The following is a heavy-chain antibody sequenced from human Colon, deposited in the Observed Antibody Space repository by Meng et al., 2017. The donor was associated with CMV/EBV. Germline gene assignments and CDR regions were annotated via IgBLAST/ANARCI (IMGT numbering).Heavy chain of an antibody. CDR3: ARHRSDCSTTSCHQRGYYFDY. J-gene: IGHJ4*02. CDR2: TYYSGST. CDR1: GGSISNYY. V-gene: IGHV4-59*08. Sequence: SETLSLTCTVSGGSISNYYWSWIRQPPGKGLEWIGYTYYSGSTNYNPSLKSRVTISVDTSKNQFSLKLSSVTAADKAVYFCARHRSDCSTTSCHQRGYYFDYWGQGTLVTVSS. D-gene: IGHD2-2*01.